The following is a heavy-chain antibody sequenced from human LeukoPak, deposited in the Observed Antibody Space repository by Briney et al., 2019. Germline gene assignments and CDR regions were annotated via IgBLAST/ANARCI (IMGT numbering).Heavy chain of an antibody. Sequence: PSETLSLTCTVSGGSISSYYWSWIRQPPGKGLEWIGNIHYSGTTYYNPSLKSRLTISVDTSKSQFSLNLSSVTAADTAVYYCARIKRGGWKDAFDIWGQGTMVTVSS. J-gene: IGHJ3*02. CDR1: GGSISSYY. CDR2: IHYSGTT. CDR3: ARIKRGGWKDAFDI. V-gene: IGHV4-59*12. D-gene: IGHD1-1*01.